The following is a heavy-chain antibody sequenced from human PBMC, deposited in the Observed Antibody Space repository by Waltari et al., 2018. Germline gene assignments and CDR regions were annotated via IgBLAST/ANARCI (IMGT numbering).Heavy chain of an antibody. D-gene: IGHD5-18*01. Sequence: QLQLQESGPGLVKPSETLSLTCTVSGGSISSSSYYWGWIRQPPGKGLEWIGSIYYSGSTYYNPSLKSRVTISVDTSKNQFSLKRSSVTAADTAVYYCARDSDDYSYGFYFDYWGQGTLVTVSS. J-gene: IGHJ4*02. CDR2: IYYSGST. CDR1: GGSISSSSYY. V-gene: IGHV4-39*07. CDR3: ARDSDDYSYGFYFDY.